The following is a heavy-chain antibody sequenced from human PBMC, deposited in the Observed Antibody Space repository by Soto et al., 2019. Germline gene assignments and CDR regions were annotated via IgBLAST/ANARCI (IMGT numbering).Heavy chain of an antibody. CDR3: ARRYVRYFDY. Sequence: QVQLQESGPGLVKPSETLSLTCTVSGGSISSYYWSWIRQPPGKGLEWIGYIYYSGSTNYNPSLMRRVTISVDTSKNQFSLKLSSVTAADTAVYYCARRYVRYFDYWGQGTLVTVAS. D-gene: IGHD5-12*01. CDR2: IYYSGST. V-gene: IGHV4-59*08. CDR1: GGSISSYY. J-gene: IGHJ4*02.